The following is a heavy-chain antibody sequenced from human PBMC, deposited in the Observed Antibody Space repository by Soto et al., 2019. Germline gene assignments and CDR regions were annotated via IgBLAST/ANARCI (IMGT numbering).Heavy chain of an antibody. V-gene: IGHV4-4*02. CDR2: IYHSGST. D-gene: IGHD3-3*01. J-gene: IGHJ4*02. CDR3: ANRLGRVTFEFWSGYSALDY. CDR1: GGSISSSNW. Sequence: PSETLSLTCAVSGGSISSSNWWSWVRQPPGKGLEWIGEIYHSGSTNYNPSLKSRVTISVDKSKNQFSLKLSSVTAADTAVYYCANRLGRVTFEFWSGYSALDYWGQGTLVTVSS.